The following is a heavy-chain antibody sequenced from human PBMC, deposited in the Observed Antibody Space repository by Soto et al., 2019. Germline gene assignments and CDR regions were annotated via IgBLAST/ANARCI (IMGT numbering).Heavy chain of an antibody. CDR1: GFTFSGSA. J-gene: IGHJ3*02. CDR2: IRSKANSYAT. Sequence: GGSLRLSCAASGFTFSGSAMHWVRQASGKGLEWVGRIRSKANSYATAYAASVKGRFTISRDDSKKTAYLQMNSLKTEDTAVYYCTRRRDIVVVPAARNDAFDIWGQGTMVTVSS. CDR3: TRRRDIVVVPAARNDAFDI. V-gene: IGHV3-73*01. D-gene: IGHD2-2*01.